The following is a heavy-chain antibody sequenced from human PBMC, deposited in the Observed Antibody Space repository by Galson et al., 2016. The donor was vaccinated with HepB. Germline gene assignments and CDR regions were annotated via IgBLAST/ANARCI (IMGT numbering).Heavy chain of an antibody. Sequence: ETLSLTCTVSGYTIREVYFWGWIRQAPGKGLEWIGDIHQSGITSRNQSLSSRATISIDTSRNQFSLKLNSVTAADTAVYYCVRANSYGRTGHLRLAVWGQGTTVTVSS. J-gene: IGHJ6*02. CDR1: GYTIREVYF. CDR2: IHQSGIT. CDR3: VRANSYGRTGHLRLAV. D-gene: IGHD5-18*01. V-gene: IGHV4-38-2*02.